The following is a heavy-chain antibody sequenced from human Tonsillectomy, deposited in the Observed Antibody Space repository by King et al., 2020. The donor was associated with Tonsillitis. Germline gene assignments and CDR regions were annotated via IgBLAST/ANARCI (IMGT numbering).Heavy chain of an antibody. D-gene: IGHD3-10*01. J-gene: IGHJ4*02. V-gene: IGHV3-11*05. CDR3: AREGGSGSYPPETDY. Sequence: VQLVESGGGLVKPGGSLRLSCAASGFTFSDYYMSWIRQAPGKGLEWVSYISSSSSYTNYADSVKGRFTISRDNAKNSLYLQMNSLRAEDTAVYYCAREGGSGSYPPETDYWGQGTLVTVSS. CDR1: GFTFSDYY. CDR2: ISSSSSYT.